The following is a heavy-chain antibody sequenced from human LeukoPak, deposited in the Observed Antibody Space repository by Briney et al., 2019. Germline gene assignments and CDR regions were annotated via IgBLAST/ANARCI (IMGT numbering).Heavy chain of an antibody. CDR3: ARYPGLEGAGSKGAFDY. Sequence: PSETLSLTCTVSGGSIRSYYWSWIRQPPGKGLEWIGYIFHSGSTTFNPSLKSRVTISLDTSKNQFSLKLRSVTAADTAVYYCARYPGLEGAGSKGAFDYWGQGTLVTVSS. D-gene: IGHD3-10*01. J-gene: IGHJ4*02. V-gene: IGHV4-59*01. CDR1: GGSIRSYY. CDR2: IFHSGST.